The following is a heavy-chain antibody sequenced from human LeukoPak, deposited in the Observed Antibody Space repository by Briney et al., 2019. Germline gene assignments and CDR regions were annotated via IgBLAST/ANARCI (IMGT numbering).Heavy chain of an antibody. Sequence: GGSLRLSCAASGFTFSSYSMNWVRQAPGKGLEWVSYISSSSSTIYYADSVKGRFTISRDNAKNSLYLQMNSLRAEDTAVYYCARDQHRLGYYYYMDVWGKGTTVTVSS. D-gene: IGHD2-2*01. CDR2: ISSSSSTI. V-gene: IGHV3-48*01. J-gene: IGHJ6*03. CDR1: GFTFSSYS. CDR3: ARDQHRLGYYYYMDV.